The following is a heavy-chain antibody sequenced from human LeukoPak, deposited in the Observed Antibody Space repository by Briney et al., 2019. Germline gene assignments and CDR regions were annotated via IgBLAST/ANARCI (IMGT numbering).Heavy chain of an antibody. CDR2: ITATGSRT. V-gene: IGHV3-23*01. J-gene: IGHJ4*02. Sequence: GGSLRLPCAAPGFTFGSYTMSWVRQAPGKGLEWVSGITATGSRTYYADSVKGRFTISRDSSKNTLYLQLNSLGVDDTAVYYCATSMGGGNVDYWGQGTLVTVSS. D-gene: IGHD3-16*01. CDR1: GFTFGSYT. CDR3: ATSMGGGNVDY.